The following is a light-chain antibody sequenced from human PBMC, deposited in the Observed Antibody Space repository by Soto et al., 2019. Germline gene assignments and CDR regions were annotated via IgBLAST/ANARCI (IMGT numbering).Light chain of an antibody. J-gene: IGKJ5*01. CDR3: QQTFGKPRVT. CDR1: QTISSY. V-gene: IGKV1-39*01. CDR2: AAS. Sequence: DTPITQSPSSLSASVGDRVTITWRAIQTISSYVNLYQQKPGKAPRLLLYAASRLQSGVPSRFSGTGSGTAFTLPISSLQPEDFALYYCQQTFGKPRVTFGQGTRLEIK.